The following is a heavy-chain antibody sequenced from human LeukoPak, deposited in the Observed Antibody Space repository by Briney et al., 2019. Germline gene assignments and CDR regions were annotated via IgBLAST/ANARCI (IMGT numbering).Heavy chain of an antibody. Sequence: GGSLRLPCAASGFTFSSYAMSWVRQAPGKGLEWVSVIYSGGSTYYADSVKGRFTISRDNSKNTLYLQMNSLRAEDTAVYYCAREGTWSYYYDYWGQGTLVTVSS. J-gene: IGHJ4*02. CDR3: AREGTWSYYYDY. CDR2: IYSGGST. D-gene: IGHD1-26*01. CDR1: GFTFSSYA. V-gene: IGHV3-66*01.